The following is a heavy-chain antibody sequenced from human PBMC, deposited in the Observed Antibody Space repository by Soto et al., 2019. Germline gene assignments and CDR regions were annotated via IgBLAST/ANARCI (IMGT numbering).Heavy chain of an antibody. Sequence: SETLSLTCTVSGGSISSYYWSWIRQPPGKGLEWIGYIYYSGSTNYNPSLKSRVTISVDTSKNQFSLKLSSVTAADTAVYYCARDSLAAAGDYGMDVWGQGTTVTVSS. CDR3: ARDSLAAAGDYGMDV. CDR2: IYYSGST. D-gene: IGHD6-13*01. CDR1: GGSISSYY. V-gene: IGHV4-59*01. J-gene: IGHJ6*02.